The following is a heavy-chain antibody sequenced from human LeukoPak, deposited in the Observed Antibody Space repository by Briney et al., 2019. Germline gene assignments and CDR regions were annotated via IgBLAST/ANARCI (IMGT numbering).Heavy chain of an antibody. Sequence: PGGSLRLSCAASGFTVSSNYMSWVRQAPGKGLEWVSVIYSGGSTYYADSVKGRFTISRDNSKNTLYLQMNSLRAEDTAVYYCARDSGSYYYYYMDVWGKGTTVTISS. CDR3: ARDSGSYYYYYMDV. CDR2: IYSGGST. J-gene: IGHJ6*03. V-gene: IGHV3-66*01. CDR1: GFTVSSNY. D-gene: IGHD1-26*01.